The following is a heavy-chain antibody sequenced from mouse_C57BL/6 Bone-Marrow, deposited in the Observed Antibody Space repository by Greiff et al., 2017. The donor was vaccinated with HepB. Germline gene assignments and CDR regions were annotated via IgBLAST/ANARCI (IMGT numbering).Heavy chain of an antibody. V-gene: IGHV2-2*01. CDR3: ARKGYYGSSNWYFDV. CDR1: GFSLTSYG. D-gene: IGHD1-1*01. Sequence: VHLVESGPGLVQPSQSLSITCTVSGFSLTSYGVHWVRQSPGKGLEWLGVIWSGGSTDYNAAFISRLSISKDNSKSQVFFKMNSLQADDTAIYYCARKGYYGSSNWYFDVWGTGTTVTVSS. CDR2: IWSGGST. J-gene: IGHJ1*03.